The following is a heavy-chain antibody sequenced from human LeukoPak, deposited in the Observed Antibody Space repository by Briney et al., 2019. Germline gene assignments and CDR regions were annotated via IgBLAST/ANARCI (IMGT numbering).Heavy chain of an antibody. D-gene: IGHD4-17*01. Sequence: PGGSLRLSCAASGFTVSSNYMSWVRQAPGKGLEWVSVIYSGGSTYYADPVKGRFTISRDNSKNTLYLQMTSLRAEDTAVYYCARARGYGDYVDYWGQGTLVTVSS. J-gene: IGHJ4*02. V-gene: IGHV3-53*01. CDR2: IYSGGST. CDR1: GFTVSSNY. CDR3: ARARGYGDYVDY.